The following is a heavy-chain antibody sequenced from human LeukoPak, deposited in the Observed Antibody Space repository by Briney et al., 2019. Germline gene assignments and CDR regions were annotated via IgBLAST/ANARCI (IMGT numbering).Heavy chain of an antibody. J-gene: IGHJ4*02. D-gene: IGHD5/OR15-5a*01. CDR1: GGSISSYY. CDR3: ARVKSVLATYFDY. CDR2: IYYSGST. Sequence: PSETLSLTCTVSGGSISSYYWTWIRQAPGKGLEWIGYIYYSGSTNYNPSLKSRVTISVDTSKNQFSLKLNSVTAADTAVYYCARVKSVLATYFDYWGQGSLVTVSS. V-gene: IGHV4-59*01.